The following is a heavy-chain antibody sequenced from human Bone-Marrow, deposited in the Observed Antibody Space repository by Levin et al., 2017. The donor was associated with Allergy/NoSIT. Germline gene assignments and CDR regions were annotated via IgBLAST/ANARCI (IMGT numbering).Heavy chain of an antibody. V-gene: IGHV3-11*01. D-gene: IGHD3-22*01. CDR1: GFIISDYY. CDR3: ARDHYFDSSGYYHYFDS. CDR2: ISKSGTA. J-gene: IGHJ4*02. Sequence: GGSLRLSCAASGFIISDYYMTWIRQAPGKGLEWVSYISKSGTAYYADSVKGRFTISRDNAESLLYLQMNSLRAEDTAVYYCARDHYFDSSGYYHYFDSWGQGTLVSVSS.